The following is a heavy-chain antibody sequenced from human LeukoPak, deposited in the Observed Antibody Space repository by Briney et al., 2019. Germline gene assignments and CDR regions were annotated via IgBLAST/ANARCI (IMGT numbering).Heavy chain of an antibody. CDR2: IYYSGST. D-gene: IGHD3-9*01. CDR3: ARQYYDILTGYRTFDY. Sequence: SSETLSLTCTVSGGSISSGDYYWSWIRQPPGKGLEWIGYIYYSGSTNYNPSLKSRVTISVDTSKNQFSLKLSSVTAADTAVYYCARQYYDILTGYRTFDYWGQGTLVTVSS. J-gene: IGHJ4*02. CDR1: GGSISSGDYY. V-gene: IGHV4-61*08.